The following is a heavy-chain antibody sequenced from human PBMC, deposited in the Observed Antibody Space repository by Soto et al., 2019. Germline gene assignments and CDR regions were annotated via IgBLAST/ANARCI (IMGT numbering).Heavy chain of an antibody. CDR1: GYTLTGYY. Sequence: GXSLKVSCKASGYTLTGYYMHWVRQAPGQGLEWMGWINPNSGGTNYAQKFQGRVTMTRDTSISTAYMELSRLRSDDTAVYYFAPRRDGYNYLYYWGQGTLATVSS. V-gene: IGHV1-2*02. D-gene: IGHD5-12*01. CDR2: INPNSGGT. J-gene: IGHJ4*02. CDR3: APRRDGYNYLYY.